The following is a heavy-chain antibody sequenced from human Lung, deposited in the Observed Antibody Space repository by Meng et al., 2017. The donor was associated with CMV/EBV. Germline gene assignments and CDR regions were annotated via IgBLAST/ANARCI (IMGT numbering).Heavy chain of an antibody. J-gene: IGHJ1*01. CDR3: LRRSGGSV. CDR2: IPHRGSS. CDR1: GDSITNHNW. D-gene: IGHD3-10*01. Sequence: QWQLRESGPARVKPSGTLSLPCAVSGDSITNHNWCAWVRQPPGKGLEWIGEIPHRGSSAYNPSLKSRVSMSIDKSKNQFSLKLTSVTAADTAVYHCLRRSGGSVWGQGTLVTVSS. V-gene: IGHV4-4*02.